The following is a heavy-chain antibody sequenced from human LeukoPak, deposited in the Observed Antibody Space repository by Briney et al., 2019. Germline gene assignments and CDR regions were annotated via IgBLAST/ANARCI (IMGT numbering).Heavy chain of an antibody. Sequence: ASVKVSCKASGYTFTGYYMHWVRQAPGQGLEWMGWINPNSGGTNYAQKFQGRVTMTRDTSTSTVYMELSSLRSEDTAVYYCARDGNFDWSLENWGYYMDVWGKGTTVTISS. CDR2: INPNSGGT. CDR1: GYTFTGYY. CDR3: ARDGNFDWSLENWGYYMDV. J-gene: IGHJ6*03. D-gene: IGHD3-9*01. V-gene: IGHV1-2*02.